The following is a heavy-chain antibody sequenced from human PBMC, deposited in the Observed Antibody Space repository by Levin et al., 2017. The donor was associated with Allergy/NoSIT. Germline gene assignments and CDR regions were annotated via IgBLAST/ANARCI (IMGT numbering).Heavy chain of an antibody. D-gene: IGHD3-10*01. CDR3: AKDLRWFGSREPGY. CDR1: GFTFSSYG. Sequence: GGSLRLSCAASGFTFSSYGMHWVRQAPGKGLEWVAVISYDGSNKYYADSVKGRFTISRDNSKNTLYLQMNSLRAEDTAVYYCAKDLRWFGSREPGYWGQGTLVTVSS. J-gene: IGHJ4*02. V-gene: IGHV3-30*18. CDR2: ISYDGSNK.